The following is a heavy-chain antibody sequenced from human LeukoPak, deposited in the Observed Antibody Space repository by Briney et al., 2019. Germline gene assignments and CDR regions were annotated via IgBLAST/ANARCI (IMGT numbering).Heavy chain of an antibody. D-gene: IGHD2-2*01. V-gene: IGHV1-18*01. Sequence: ASVKVSCKASGYTFTSYGISWVRQAPGQGLEWMGWISAYNGNTNYAQKLQGRVTMTTDTSTSTAYMELRSLRCDDTAVYYCARAAGGCSSTSCPARHYYYYMDVWGKGTTVTVSS. CDR2: ISAYNGNT. J-gene: IGHJ6*03. CDR1: GYTFTSYG. CDR3: ARAAGGCSSTSCPARHYYYYMDV.